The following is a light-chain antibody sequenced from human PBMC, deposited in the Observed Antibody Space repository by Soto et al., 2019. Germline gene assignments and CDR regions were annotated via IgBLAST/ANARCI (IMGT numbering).Light chain of an antibody. V-gene: IGLV4-69*01. CDR1: RGHSSYA. Sequence: QLVLTQSPSASASLGASVKLTCTLSRGHSSYAIAWHQQQPEKGPRYLMKLNSDGSHSKGDGIPDRFSGSSSGAERYLTISSLQSEDEADYYCQTWCTGLYVFGTGTKLTVL. J-gene: IGLJ1*01. CDR3: QTWCTGLYV. CDR2: LNSDGSH.